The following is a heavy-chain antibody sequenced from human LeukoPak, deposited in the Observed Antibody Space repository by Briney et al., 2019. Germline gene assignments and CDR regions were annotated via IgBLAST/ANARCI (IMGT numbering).Heavy chain of an antibody. D-gene: IGHD4-17*01. CDR1: GYSFTSYW. J-gene: IGHJ3*02. Sequence: PGESLKISCKGSGYSFTSYWIGWVRQMPGKGLEWMGIIYPGDSDTRYSPSFQGQVTISADKSISTAYLQWSSLKASDTAMYYCASRPRGGLDYGDYGDAFDIWGQGTMVTVSS. CDR3: ASRPRGGLDYGDYGDAFDI. CDR2: IYPGDSDT. V-gene: IGHV5-51*01.